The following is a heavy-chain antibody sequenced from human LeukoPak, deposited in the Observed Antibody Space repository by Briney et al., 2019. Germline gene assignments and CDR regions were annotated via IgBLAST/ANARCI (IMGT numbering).Heavy chain of an antibody. CDR3: ASALNTVVLRPYYFDV. Sequence: GGSLSLACAASGVTFREYCMGWIRQAPGRGLEWISYIAATGLSTYYADSVKGRFTISRDNAKNSLFLYMNFLRADDTAVYYCASALNTVVLRPYYFDVWGKGTLVTVSS. J-gene: IGHJ4*01. CDR2: IAATGLST. D-gene: IGHD2-8*01. CDR1: GVTFREYC. V-gene: IGHV3-11*04.